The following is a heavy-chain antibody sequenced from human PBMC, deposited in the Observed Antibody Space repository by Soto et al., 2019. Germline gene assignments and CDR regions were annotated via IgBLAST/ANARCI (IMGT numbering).Heavy chain of an antibody. CDR2: INHSGST. Sequence: QVQLQQWGAGLLKPSETLSLTCAVYGGSFSGYYWSWIRQPLGKGLEWIGEINHSGSTNHNPSLKSRVPISVDPSKNQFSLKLSPVTAADTAVYYCARGATIFGVALTYYYYYYGMDVWGQGTTVTVSS. CDR1: GGSFSGYY. J-gene: IGHJ6*02. D-gene: IGHD3-3*01. CDR3: ARGATIFGVALTYYYYYYGMDV. V-gene: IGHV4-34*01.